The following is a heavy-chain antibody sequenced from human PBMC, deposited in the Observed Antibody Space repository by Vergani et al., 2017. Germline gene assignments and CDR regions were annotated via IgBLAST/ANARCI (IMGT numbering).Heavy chain of an antibody. J-gene: IGHJ4*02. CDR2: IIPIFGTA. D-gene: IGHD3-22*01. CDR1: GGTFSSYA. CDR3: ARDGSRYYYDSSGYAGY. Sequence: QVQLVQSGAEVKKPGSSVKVSCKASGGTFSSYAISWVRQAPGQGLEWMGGIIPIFGTANYAQKLQGRVTMTTDTSTSTAYMELRSLRSDDTAVYYCARDGSRYYYDSSGYAGYWGQGTLVTVSS. V-gene: IGHV1-69*06.